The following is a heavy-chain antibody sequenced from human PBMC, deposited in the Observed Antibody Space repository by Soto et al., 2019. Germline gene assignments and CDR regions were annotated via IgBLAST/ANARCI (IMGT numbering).Heavy chain of an antibody. D-gene: IGHD2-21*02. CDR1: GGTFSSYA. CDR2: IIPIFGTA. Sequence: SVKVSCKASGGTFSSYAISWVRQAPGQGLEWMGGIIPIFGTANYAQKFHGRVTITADESTSTAYMELSSLSSEDTAVYYCARDGLSQRGYYYYYYGMDVWGQGTTVTVSS. J-gene: IGHJ6*02. V-gene: IGHV1-69*13. CDR3: ARDGLSQRGYYYYYYGMDV.